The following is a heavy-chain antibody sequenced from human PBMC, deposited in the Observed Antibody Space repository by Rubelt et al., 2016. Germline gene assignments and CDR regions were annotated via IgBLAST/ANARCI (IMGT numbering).Heavy chain of an antibody. CDR3: AKDGGGFGSSSGLYH. CDR2: ISYDGNNK. Sequence: QVQLVESGGGVVQPGRSLRLSCAASGFTFNSFAMHWVRQAPGKGLEWVTVISYDGNNKYYADSVKGRFTISRDNAKNTLYLQMSSLRAEDTAVYYWAKDGGGFGSSSGLYHWGQGTLVTVSS. J-gene: IGHJ5*02. V-gene: IGHV3-30*04. CDR1: GFTFNSFA. D-gene: IGHD6-6*01.